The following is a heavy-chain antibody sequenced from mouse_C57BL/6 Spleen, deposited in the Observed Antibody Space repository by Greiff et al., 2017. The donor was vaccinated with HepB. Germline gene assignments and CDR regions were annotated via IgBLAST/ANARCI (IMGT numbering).Heavy chain of an antibody. CDR1: GYTFTSYW. Sequence: QVQLQQPGAELVRPGSSVKLSCKASGYTFTSYWMHWVKQRPIQGLEWIGNIDPSDSETHYNQKFKDKATLTVDKSSSTAYMQLSSLTSEDSAVYYCARRSSGHYFDYWGQGTTLTVSS. J-gene: IGHJ2*01. CDR3: ARRSSGHYFDY. CDR2: IDPSDSET. D-gene: IGHD3-2*02. V-gene: IGHV1-52*01.